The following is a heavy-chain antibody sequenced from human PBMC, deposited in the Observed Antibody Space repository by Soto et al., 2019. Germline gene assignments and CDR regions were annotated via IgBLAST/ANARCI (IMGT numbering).Heavy chain of an antibody. D-gene: IGHD3-22*01. CDR2: IYPDDSDT. Sequence: PGESLKISCKGSGYRFATYWIGWVRQMPGKGLEWMGIIYPDDSDTRYNPTFQVQVTISADKSISTAYLQWNSLKSSDTAMYYCARHLYDDISGTYSPFDYLGQGIMVTVSS. V-gene: IGHV5-51*01. CDR3: ARHLYDDISGTYSPFDY. J-gene: IGHJ4*02. CDR1: GYRFATYW.